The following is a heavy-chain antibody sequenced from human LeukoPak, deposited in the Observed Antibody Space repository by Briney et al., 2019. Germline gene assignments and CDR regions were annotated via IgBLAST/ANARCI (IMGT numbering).Heavy chain of an antibody. Sequence: GGSLRLSCGASGFSFSSFWMTWVRQPPGKGLEWVANINERGTEEHYVDSVKGRFTISRDNAMNSLYLQMNSLTGEDTAVYYCARSHEVLECYFDYWGQGTLVTVSS. D-gene: IGHD1-1*01. V-gene: IGHV3-7*03. CDR2: INERGTEE. CDR3: ARSHEVLECYFDY. J-gene: IGHJ4*02. CDR1: GFSFSSFW.